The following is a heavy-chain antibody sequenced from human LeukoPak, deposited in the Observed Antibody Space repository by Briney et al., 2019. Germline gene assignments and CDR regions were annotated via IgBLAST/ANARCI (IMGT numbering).Heavy chain of an antibody. CDR2: ISSSSSYI. V-gene: IGHV3-21*01. D-gene: IGHD2-2*01. CDR3: ARQRYCSSTSCYSYYAMDV. J-gene: IGHJ6*02. Sequence: GGSLRLSCAASGFTFSTYSMTWVRQAPGKGLEWVSSISSSSSYIHYADSVKGRFTISRDNAKNSLCLQMNSLRAEDTAVYYCARQRYCSSTSCYSYYAMDVWGQGTTVTVSS. CDR1: GFTFSTYS.